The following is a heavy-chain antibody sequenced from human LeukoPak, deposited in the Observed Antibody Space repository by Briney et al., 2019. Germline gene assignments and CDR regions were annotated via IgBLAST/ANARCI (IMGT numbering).Heavy chain of an antibody. CDR2: ISYDGSNK. CDR1: GFTFSSYA. J-gene: IGHJ4*02. CDR3: AREYYDFWSGYLRTPYYFDY. D-gene: IGHD3-3*01. V-gene: IGHV3-30*04. Sequence: GGSLRLSCAASGFTFSSYAMHWVRQAPGKGLEWVAVISYDGSNKYYADSVKGRFTISRDNSKNTLYLQMNSLRAEDTAVYYCAREYYDFWSGYLRTPYYFDYWGQGTLVTVSS.